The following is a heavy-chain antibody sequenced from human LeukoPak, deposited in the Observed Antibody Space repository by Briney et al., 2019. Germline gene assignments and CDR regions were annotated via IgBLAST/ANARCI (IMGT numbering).Heavy chain of an antibody. Sequence: SETLSLTCTVSGGSISDAAYYWSWIRQHPGEGLKWIGYIYYSGSTSYNPSLKSRVTISVDTSKNQFSLKLSSVTAADTAVYYCARPGIAVADTDYWGQGTLVIVSS. V-gene: IGHV4-31*03. CDR1: GGSISDAAYY. J-gene: IGHJ4*02. CDR3: ARPGIAVADTDY. CDR2: IYYSGST. D-gene: IGHD6-19*01.